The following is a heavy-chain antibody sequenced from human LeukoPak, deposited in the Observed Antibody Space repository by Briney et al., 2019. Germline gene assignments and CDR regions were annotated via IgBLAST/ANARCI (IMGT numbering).Heavy chain of an antibody. J-gene: IGHJ4*02. Sequence: SGPTLVNPTQTLTLTCTFSGFSLSTSGVGVGWIRQSPGKALEWLALIYWNDNKHYSPSLKSRLTITKDTSKNQVVLTMTNMDPMDTATYYCANAYLGTRPVRGVRSRTFGYWGQGTLVTVSS. V-gene: IGHV2-5*01. D-gene: IGHD3-10*01. CDR2: IYWNDNK. CDR1: GFSLSTSGVG. CDR3: ANAYLGTRPVRGVRSRTFGY.